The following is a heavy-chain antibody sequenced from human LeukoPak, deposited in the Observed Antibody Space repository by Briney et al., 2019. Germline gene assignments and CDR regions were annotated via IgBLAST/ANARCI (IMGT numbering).Heavy chain of an antibody. CDR2: IYPGGST. D-gene: IGHD3-16*01. J-gene: IGHJ4*02. CDR1: GFSVDTTF. CDR3: ARLRGGYYVDY. V-gene: IGHV3-66*04. Sequence: GGSLRLSCAASGFSVDTTFMTWVRQAPVKGLEWVSLIYPGGSTYYADSVKGRFIISRDNSKNTLYLQMNSLRAEDTAVYYCARLRGGYYVDYWGQGTLVTVSS.